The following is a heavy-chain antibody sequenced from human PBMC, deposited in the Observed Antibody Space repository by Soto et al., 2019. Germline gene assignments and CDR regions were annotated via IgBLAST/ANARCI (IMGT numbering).Heavy chain of an antibody. Sequence: EVQLVESGGGVARTGGSLRLSCAASGFPFDDYAMSWVRQAPGKGLEWVSGINWNGGSTGYADSVKGRFTISRDNAKNSLFLQMNSRRAEDTAFYFCSRGVVVTEAGLTWGFDYRGQGTLVTVSS. CDR2: INWNGGST. CDR3: SRGVVVTEAGLTWGFDY. CDR1: GFPFDDYA. J-gene: IGHJ4*02. D-gene: IGHD3-22*01. V-gene: IGHV3-20*04.